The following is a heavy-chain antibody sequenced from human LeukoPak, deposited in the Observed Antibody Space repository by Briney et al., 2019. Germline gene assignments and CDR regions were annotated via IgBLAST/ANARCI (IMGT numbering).Heavy chain of an antibody. D-gene: IGHD5-24*01. CDR3: ARGRRDGYNLKYFDY. CDR2: IYHSGST. CDR1: GYSISSGYH. J-gene: IGHJ4*02. Sequence: SETLSLTCTVSGYSISSGYHWGWIRQPPGKGLEWIGSIYHSGSTYYNPSLKSRVTISVDTSKNQFSPKLSSVAAADTAVYYCARGRRDGYNLKYFDYWGQGTLVTVSS. V-gene: IGHV4-38-2*02.